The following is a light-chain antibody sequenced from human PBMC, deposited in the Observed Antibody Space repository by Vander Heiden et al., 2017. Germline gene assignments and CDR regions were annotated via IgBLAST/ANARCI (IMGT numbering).Light chain of an antibody. CDR3: QQYYSYPPT. Sequence: AIRITQSPSSLSASTGDRVTIPCRASQGISSYLAWYQQKPGKAPKLLIYAASTLQSGVPSRFSGSGSGTDFTLTISCLQSEDFATYYCQQYYSYPPTFGGGTKVEIK. CDR2: AAS. CDR1: QGISSY. V-gene: IGKV1-8*01. J-gene: IGKJ4*01.